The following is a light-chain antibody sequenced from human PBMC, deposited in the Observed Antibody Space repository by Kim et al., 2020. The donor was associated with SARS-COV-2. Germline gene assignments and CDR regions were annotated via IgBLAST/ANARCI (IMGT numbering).Light chain of an antibody. V-gene: IGLV3-19*01. Sequence: VALGQTVRITCQGDSLRSYYASWDQQKPGQAPVLVIYGKNNRPSGIPDRFSGSSSGNTASLTITGAQAEDEADYYCNSRDSSGNHVFGTGTKVTVL. CDR3: NSRDSSGNHV. J-gene: IGLJ1*01. CDR2: GKN. CDR1: SLRSYY.